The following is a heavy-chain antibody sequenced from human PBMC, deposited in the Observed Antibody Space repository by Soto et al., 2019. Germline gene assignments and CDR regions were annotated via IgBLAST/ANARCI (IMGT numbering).Heavy chain of an antibody. CDR3: ARDGIAAAGTNYYYGMDV. Sequence: SVKVSCKASGGTFSSYAISWVRQAPGQGLEWMGGIIPIFGTANYAQKFQGRVTITADESTSTAYMELSSLRSEDTAVYYCARDGIAAAGTNYYYGMDVWGQGTTVTVSS. J-gene: IGHJ6*02. CDR2: IIPIFGTA. CDR1: GGTFSSYA. V-gene: IGHV1-69*13. D-gene: IGHD6-13*01.